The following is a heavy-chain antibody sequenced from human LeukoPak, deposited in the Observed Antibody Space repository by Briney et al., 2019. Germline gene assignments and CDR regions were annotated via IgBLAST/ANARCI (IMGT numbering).Heavy chain of an antibody. Sequence: PGGSLRLSCAASGFTFSSYGMHWVRQAPGKGLEWVAVISYDGSNKYYADSVKGRFTISRDNSKNTLYLQMNSLRAEDTAVYYCAKDGDKTGEFDYWGQGTLVTVSS. D-gene: IGHD7-27*01. V-gene: IGHV3-30*18. CDR3: AKDGDKTGEFDY. CDR1: GFTFSSYG. J-gene: IGHJ4*02. CDR2: ISYDGSNK.